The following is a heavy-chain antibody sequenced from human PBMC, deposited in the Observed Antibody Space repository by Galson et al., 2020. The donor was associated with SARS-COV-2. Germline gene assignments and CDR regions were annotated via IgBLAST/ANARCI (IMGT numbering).Heavy chain of an antibody. CDR2: IYYSGST. CDR3: AGRVSSGWYYYYYYGMDV. V-gene: IGHV4-39*01. CDR1: GGSISSSSYY. J-gene: IGHJ6*02. Sequence: SETLSLTCTVSGGSISSSSYYWGWIRQAPGKGLEWIGSIYYSGSTYYNPSLKSRVTISVDTSKNQFSLKLSSVTAADTAVYYCAGRVSSGWYYYYYYGMDVWGQGTTVTVSS. D-gene: IGHD6-19*01.